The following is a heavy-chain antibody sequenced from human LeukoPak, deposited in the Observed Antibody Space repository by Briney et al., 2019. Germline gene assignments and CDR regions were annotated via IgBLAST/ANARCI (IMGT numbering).Heavy chain of an antibody. CDR1: GYTFTGYY. J-gene: IGHJ3*02. D-gene: IGHD5-18*01. Sequence: ASVKVSCKASGYTFTGYYMHWVRQAPGQGLEWMGWISAYNGNTNYAQKLQGRVTMTTDTSTSTAYMELRSLRSDDTAVYYCARGGMGTAMVSAFDIWGQGTMVTVSS. V-gene: IGHV1-18*04. CDR2: ISAYNGNT. CDR3: ARGGMGTAMVSAFDI.